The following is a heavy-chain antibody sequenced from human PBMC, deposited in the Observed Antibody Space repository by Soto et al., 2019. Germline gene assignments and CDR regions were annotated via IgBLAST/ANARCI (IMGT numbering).Heavy chain of an antibody. CDR3: ARYYYDSSGYEPAYFDY. J-gene: IGHJ4*02. V-gene: IGHV1-69*13. Sequence: GASVKVSCKSSGGTFSSYAISCVRQAPGQGLEWMGGIIPIFGTANYAQKFQGRVTITADESTSTAYMELSSLRSEDTAVYYCARYYYDSSGYEPAYFDYWGQGTLVTVSS. D-gene: IGHD3-22*01. CDR2: IIPIFGTA. CDR1: GGTFSSYA.